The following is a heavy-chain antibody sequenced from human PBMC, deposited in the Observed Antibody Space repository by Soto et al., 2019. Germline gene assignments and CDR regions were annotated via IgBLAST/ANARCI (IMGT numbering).Heavy chain of an antibody. Sequence: QVQLVQSGAEVKKPGASVKVSCKASGYTVTTYYMHWVQQAPGQGLEWLGVINPSGGSTTYAQKCQGRVTMTRDTSTSTVYMELSSLRSEDTAVYYCAGGSSSTDRRVDFWGQGTLVTVSS. CDR1: GYTVTTYY. CDR3: AGGSSSTDRRVDF. J-gene: IGHJ4*02. D-gene: IGHD1-1*01. CDR2: INPSGGST. V-gene: IGHV1-46*01.